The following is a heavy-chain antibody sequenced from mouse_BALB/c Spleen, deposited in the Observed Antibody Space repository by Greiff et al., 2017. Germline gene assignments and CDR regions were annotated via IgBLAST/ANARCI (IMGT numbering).Heavy chain of an antibody. CDR3: ARWGWDGAWFAY. CDR1: GYTFTSYW. J-gene: IGHJ3*01. CDR2: IDPSDSYT. V-gene: IGHV1-69*02. Sequence: QVQLQQPGAELVKPGASVKLSCKASGYTFTSYWMHWVKQRPGQGLEWIGEIDPSDSYTNYNQKFKGKATLTVDKSSSTAYMQLSSLTSEDSAVYYGARWGWDGAWFAYWGQGTLVTVSA. D-gene: IGHD4-1*01.